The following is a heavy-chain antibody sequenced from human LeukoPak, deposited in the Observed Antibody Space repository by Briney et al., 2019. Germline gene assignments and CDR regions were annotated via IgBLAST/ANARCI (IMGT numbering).Heavy chain of an antibody. J-gene: IGHJ4*02. CDR3: ARDGEDIVVVPAAI. Sequence: SETLSLTCTVSGGSISSCYWSWIRQPAGKGLEWIGRIYTSGSTNYNPSLKSRVTISVDTSKNQFSLKLSSVTAADTAVYYCARDGEDIVVVPAAIWGQGTLVTVSS. V-gene: IGHV4-4*07. D-gene: IGHD2-2*01. CDR1: GGSISSCY. CDR2: IYTSGST.